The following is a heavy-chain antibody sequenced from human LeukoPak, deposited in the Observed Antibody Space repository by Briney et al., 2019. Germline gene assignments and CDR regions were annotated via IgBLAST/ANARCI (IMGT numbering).Heavy chain of an antibody. V-gene: IGHV3-11*06. Sequence: GGSLRPSCVASGFTFSASYMTWVRQPPGKGLEWLSYISGNSGDINYADSVKGRFTVSRDNAKNSLYLQMNSLRVEDTAVYYCARDPRTVRIWGQGTLVTVSS. CDR3: ARDPRTVRI. D-gene: IGHD1-1*01. J-gene: IGHJ4*02. CDR2: ISGNSGDI. CDR1: GFTFSASY.